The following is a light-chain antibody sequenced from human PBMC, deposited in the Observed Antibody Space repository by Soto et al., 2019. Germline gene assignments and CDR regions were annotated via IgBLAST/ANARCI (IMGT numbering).Light chain of an antibody. Sequence: QSVLTQPASVSGSPGQSITISCTGTSSDVGGYNFVSWYQQHPGKAPKFIIYQVSHRPSGVSSRFSGSKSGNTASLTISGLRAEDEADYYCTSFTSKSNYVFGNGTKVTVL. CDR3: TSFTSKSNYV. V-gene: IGLV2-14*01. J-gene: IGLJ1*01. CDR1: SSDVGGYNF. CDR2: QVS.